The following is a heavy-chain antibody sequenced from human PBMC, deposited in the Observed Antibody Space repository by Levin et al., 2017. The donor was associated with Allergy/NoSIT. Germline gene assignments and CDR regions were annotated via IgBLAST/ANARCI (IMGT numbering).Heavy chain of an antibody. CDR2: INHSGFT. V-gene: IGHV4-34*01. Sequence: SETLSLTCAVSGGSFSDYVWIWIRQSPGKGPEWIGQINHSGFTDYNPSLKSRVTISLDTPKSQFSLRLRAVTAADAAKYYCARGRREAVWTKSILNYFYYGMDVWGQGTTVAVSS. J-gene: IGHJ6*02. CDR3: ARGRREAVWTKSILNYFYYGMDV. CDR1: GGSFSDYV. D-gene: IGHD1/OR15-1a*01.